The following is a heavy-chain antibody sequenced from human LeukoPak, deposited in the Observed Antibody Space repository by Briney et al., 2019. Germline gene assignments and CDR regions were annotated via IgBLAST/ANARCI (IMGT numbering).Heavy chain of an antibody. J-gene: IGHJ6*03. CDR3: ARVQTSGYYDFWSGYYMRGYYYYYMDV. CDR2: IYSGGST. Sequence: GGSLRLSCAASGFTVSSNYMSWVRQAPGKGLEWVSVIYSGGSTYYADSVKGRFTISRDNSKNTLYLQMNSLRAEDTAVYYCARVQTSGYYDFWSGYYMRGYYYYYMDVWGKGTTVTVS. V-gene: IGHV3-53*01. CDR1: GFTVSSNY. D-gene: IGHD3-3*01.